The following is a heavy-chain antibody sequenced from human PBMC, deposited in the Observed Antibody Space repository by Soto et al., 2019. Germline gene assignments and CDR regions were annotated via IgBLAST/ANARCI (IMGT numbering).Heavy chain of an antibody. D-gene: IGHD2-15*01. CDR3: AKEARDIVVVVAATGADYFDY. CDR2: ISYDGSNK. CDR1: GFTFSSYG. Sequence: PGGSLRLSCAASGFTFSSYGMHWVRQAPGKGLEWVAVISYDGSNKYYADSVKGRFTISRDNSKNTLYLQMNSLRAEDTAVYYCAKEARDIVVVVAATGADYFDYWGQGTLVTVSS. J-gene: IGHJ4*02. V-gene: IGHV3-30*18.